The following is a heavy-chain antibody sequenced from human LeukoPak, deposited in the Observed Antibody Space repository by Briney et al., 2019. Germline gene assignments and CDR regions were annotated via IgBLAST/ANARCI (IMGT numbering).Heavy chain of an antibody. V-gene: IGHV4-30-2*01. CDR3: ARRSSYYDFWSGYSNWFDP. D-gene: IGHD3-3*01. CDR1: GGSISSSSYY. CDR2: IYHSGST. J-gene: IGHJ5*02. Sequence: SETLSLTCTVSGGSISSSSYYWSWIRQPPGKGLEWIGYIYHSGSTYYNPSLKSRVTISVDRSKNQFSLKLSSVTAADTAVYYCARRSSYYDFWSGYSNWFDPWGQGTLVTVSS.